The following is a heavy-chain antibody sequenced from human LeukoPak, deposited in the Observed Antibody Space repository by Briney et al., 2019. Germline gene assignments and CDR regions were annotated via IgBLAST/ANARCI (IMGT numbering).Heavy chain of an antibody. CDR1: GFTFSSYS. V-gene: IGHV3-21*01. Sequence: AGSLRLSCAASGFTFSSYSMNWVRQAPGKGLEWVSSISSSSSYIYYADSVKGRFTISRDNAKNSLYLQMNSLRAEDTAVYYRASLSTGTTKPSDYWGQGTLVTVSS. CDR2: ISSSSSYI. D-gene: IGHD1-1*01. J-gene: IGHJ4*02. CDR3: ASLSTGTTKPSDY.